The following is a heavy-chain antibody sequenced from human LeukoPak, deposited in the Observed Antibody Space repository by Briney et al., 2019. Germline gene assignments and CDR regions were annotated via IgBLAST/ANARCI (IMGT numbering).Heavy chain of an antibody. Sequence: SETLSLTCTVSGGSISSSSYYWGWIRQPPGKGLEWIGSIYYSGSTYYNPSLKSRVTISVDTSKNQFSLKLSSVTAADTAVYYCARGIRYHYYGSGSYYYLNWFDPWGQGTLVTVSS. CDR1: GGSISSSSYY. V-gene: IGHV4-39*07. CDR2: IYYSGST. CDR3: ARGIRYHYYGSGSYYYLNWFDP. J-gene: IGHJ5*02. D-gene: IGHD3-10*01.